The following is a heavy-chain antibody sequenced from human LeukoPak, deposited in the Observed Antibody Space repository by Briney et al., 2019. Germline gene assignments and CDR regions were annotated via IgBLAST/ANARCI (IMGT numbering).Heavy chain of an antibody. J-gene: IGHJ3*01. D-gene: IGHD1/OR15-1a*01. CDR3: ARGTNYDF. CDR1: GFTFSNYW. Sequence: GGSPRLSCAASGFTFSNYWMSWVRQAPGKGLEWVAHIKQDGSAKYYVDSVKGRFTISRDNVKNSLYLQMNSLRVEDTAVYYCARGTNYDFGGQGTMVTVSS. V-gene: IGHV3-7*01. CDR2: IKQDGSAK.